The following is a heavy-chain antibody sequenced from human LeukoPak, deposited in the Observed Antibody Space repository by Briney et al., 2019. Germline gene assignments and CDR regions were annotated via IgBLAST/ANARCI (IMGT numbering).Heavy chain of an antibody. D-gene: IGHD3-22*01. CDR2: IYYSGST. CDR3: ARVWGHSSGYYFFYYYYGMDV. CDR1: GGSISSYY. V-gene: IGHV4-59*01. Sequence: SETLSLTCNVSGGSISSYYWSWIRQPPGKGLEWIGYIYYSGSTNYNPSLKSRVTISVDTSKNQFSLKLSSVTAADTAVYYCARVWGHSSGYYFFYYYYGMDVWGQGTTVTVSS. J-gene: IGHJ6*02.